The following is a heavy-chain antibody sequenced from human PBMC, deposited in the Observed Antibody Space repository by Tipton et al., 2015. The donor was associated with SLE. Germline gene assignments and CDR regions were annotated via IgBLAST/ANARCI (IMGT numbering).Heavy chain of an antibody. V-gene: IGHV4-34*01. J-gene: IGHJ3*02. CDR2: IKPGGYT. CDR1: GGSFTGYF. CDR3: ARNGYSSSSDAFDI. Sequence: TLSLTCDVYGGSFTGYFWSWIRQPPGKGLEWIGEIKPGGYTNYNPSLKSRVTISVDTSKNQFSLKLSSVTAADTAVYYCARNGYSSSSDAFDIWGQGTMVTVSS. D-gene: IGHD6-13*01.